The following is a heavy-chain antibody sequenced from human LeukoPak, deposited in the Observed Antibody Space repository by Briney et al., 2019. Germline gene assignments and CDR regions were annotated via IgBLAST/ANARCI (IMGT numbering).Heavy chain of an antibody. D-gene: IGHD2-15*01. J-gene: IGHJ4*02. CDR2: IYYSGST. Sequence: SETLSLTCTVSGGSISSGAYYWSWIRQPPGKGLEWIGYIYYSGSTYYNPSLKSRVTISVDTSKNQFSLKLSSVTAADTAVYYCARVYRVAAFDYWGQGTLVTVSS. V-gene: IGHV4-30-4*08. CDR3: ARVYRVAAFDY. CDR1: GGSISSGAYY.